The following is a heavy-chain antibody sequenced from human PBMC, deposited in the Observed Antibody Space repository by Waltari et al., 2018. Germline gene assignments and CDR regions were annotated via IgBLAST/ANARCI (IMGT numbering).Heavy chain of an antibody. J-gene: IGHJ6*02. CDR2: INHGGNT. D-gene: IGHD2-8*02. V-gene: IGHV4-34*02. Sequence: QVQLQQWGAGLLQPSETLSLTCALYGGSFNGYYWGWIRQPPGKGLEWIGEINHGGNTTHNPSLRSRVTMLVDTSKSQFSLKLNSVTAADTAVYYCVRLEDCTGPGGNCYSGDSFAMDVWGQGTTVTVSS. CDR1: GGSFNGYY. CDR3: VRLEDCTGPGGNCYSGDSFAMDV.